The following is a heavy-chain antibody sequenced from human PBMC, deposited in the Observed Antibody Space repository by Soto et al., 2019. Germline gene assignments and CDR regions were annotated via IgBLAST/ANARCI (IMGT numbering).Heavy chain of an antibody. V-gene: IGHV1-24*01. Sequence: EASVKVSCKVSGYTLTELSMHWVRQAPGKGLEWMGGFDPEDGETIYAQKFQGRVTMTEDTSTDTAYMELSSLRSEDTAVYYCATGDFVLNWNDGGAYYGSGKGSYWGQGTRVTVAS. J-gene: IGHJ4*02. CDR3: ATGDFVLNWNDGGAYYGSGKGSY. CDR2: FDPEDGET. CDR1: GYTLTELS. D-gene: IGHD3-10*01.